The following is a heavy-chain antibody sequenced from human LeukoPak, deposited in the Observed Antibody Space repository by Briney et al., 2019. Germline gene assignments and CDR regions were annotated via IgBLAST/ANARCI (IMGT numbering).Heavy chain of an antibody. D-gene: IGHD6-19*01. Sequence: SETLSLTCTVSGGSISSYYWSWIRQPPGKGLEWIGYIYYSGSTNYNPSLKSRVTMSVDTSKNQFSLKLSSVTAADTAVYYCARGAVASRGVGPIDYWGQGTLVTVSS. J-gene: IGHJ4*02. V-gene: IGHV4-59*12. CDR1: GGSISSYY. CDR3: ARGAVASRGVGPIDY. CDR2: IYYSGST.